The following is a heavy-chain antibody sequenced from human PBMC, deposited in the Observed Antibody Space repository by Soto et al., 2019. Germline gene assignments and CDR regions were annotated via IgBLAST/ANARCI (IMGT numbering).Heavy chain of an antibody. V-gene: IGHV1-3*01. Sequence: ASVKVSCKASGYTFTSYGIQWVCQAPGQRLEWMGWINPDNGNTKYSQKFQGRVTFTSDTSASTAYMELSSLRSEDTAVYYCARSRIMDVWGQGATVTVSS. J-gene: IGHJ6*02. CDR1: GYTFTSYG. CDR2: INPDNGNT. D-gene: IGHD2-15*01. CDR3: ARSRIMDV.